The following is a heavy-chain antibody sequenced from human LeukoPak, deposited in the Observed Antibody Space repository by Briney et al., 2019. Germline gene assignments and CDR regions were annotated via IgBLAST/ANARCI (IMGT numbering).Heavy chain of an antibody. J-gene: IGHJ4*02. CDR1: GGSISDYY. CDR3: ARVGSGYDYFDY. CDR2: IYTSGST. V-gene: IGHV4-4*07. Sequence: PSETLSLTCTVSGGSISDYYWSWIRQPAGKGLEWLGRIYTSGSTKYNPSLESRVTMSVDASKKQFSLKLSFVTAADTAVYYCARVGSGYDYFDYWGQGTLVTVSS. D-gene: IGHD5-12*01.